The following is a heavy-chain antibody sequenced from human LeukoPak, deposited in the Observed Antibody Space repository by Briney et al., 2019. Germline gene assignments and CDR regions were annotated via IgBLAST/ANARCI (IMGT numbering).Heavy chain of an antibody. CDR3: ATSGGYCSSTSCYREWFDP. V-gene: IGHV1-2*02. CDR1: GYTFTGYY. CDR2: INPNSGGT. J-gene: IGHJ5*02. D-gene: IGHD2-2*02. Sequence: ASVKVSCKASGYTFTGYYMHWVRQAPGQGLEWMGWINPNSGGTNYAQKFQGRVTMTRDTSISTAYMELSRLRSDDTAVYYCATSGGYCSSTSCYREWFDPWGQGTLVTVSS.